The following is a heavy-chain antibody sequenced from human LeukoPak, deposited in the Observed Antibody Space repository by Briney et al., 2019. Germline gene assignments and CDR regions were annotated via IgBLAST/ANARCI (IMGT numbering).Heavy chain of an antibody. D-gene: IGHD2-15*01. V-gene: IGHV1-69*05. J-gene: IGHJ3*02. CDR2: IIPIFGTA. CDR3: ARDESSGGHYAFDI. CDR1: VGTFSSYA. Sequence: GASVKVSFKASVGTFSSYAISWVRQAPGQGLEWMGGIIPIFGTANYAQKFQGRVTITTDESTSTAYMELSSLRSEDTAVYYCARDESSGGHYAFDIWGQGTMVTVSS.